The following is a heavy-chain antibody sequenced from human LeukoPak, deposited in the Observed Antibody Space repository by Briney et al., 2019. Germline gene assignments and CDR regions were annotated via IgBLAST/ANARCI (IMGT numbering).Heavy chain of an antibody. D-gene: IGHD4-11*01. CDR3: ARGKDSNYSYYYYYYYMDV. V-gene: IGHV4-59*01. CDR2: TYYSGST. J-gene: IGHJ6*03. CDR1: GGSISSYY. Sequence: SETLSLTCTVSGGSISSYYWSWIRQPPGKGLEWIGYTYYSGSTNYNPSLKSRVTISVDTSKNQFSLKLSSVTAADTAVYYCARGKDSNYSYYYYYYYMDVWGKGTTVTVSS.